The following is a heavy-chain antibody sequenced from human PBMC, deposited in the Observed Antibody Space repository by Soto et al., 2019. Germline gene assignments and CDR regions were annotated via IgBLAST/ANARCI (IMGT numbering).Heavy chain of an antibody. J-gene: IGHJ5*02. CDR3: ARETYGDYVGYFDP. CDR1: GGSLSSHY. CDR2: IYYSGST. V-gene: IGHV4-59*11. Sequence: SGTLSLTCVVSGGSLSSHYWSWIRQPPGKGLEWIGYIYYSGSTNYNPSLKSRVIISVDRSKNQFSLKVSSVTAADTAVYYCARETYGDYVGYFDPWGQGTLVTVSS. D-gene: IGHD4-17*01.